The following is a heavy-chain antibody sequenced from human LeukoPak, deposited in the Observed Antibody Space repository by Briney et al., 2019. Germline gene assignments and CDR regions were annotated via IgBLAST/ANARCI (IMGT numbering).Heavy chain of an antibody. J-gene: IGHJ4*02. CDR1: GYTFTGYY. CDR2: INPNSGGT. CDR3: ARDGAGTYYYDSSGSGGFDY. V-gene: IGHV1-2*02. D-gene: IGHD3-22*01. Sequence: ASVKVSCKASGYTFTGYYMHWVRQAPGQGLEWMGWINPNSGGTNYAQKFRGRVTMTRDTSISTAYMELSSLRSEDTAVYYCARDGAGTYYYDSSGSGGFDYWGQGTLVTVSS.